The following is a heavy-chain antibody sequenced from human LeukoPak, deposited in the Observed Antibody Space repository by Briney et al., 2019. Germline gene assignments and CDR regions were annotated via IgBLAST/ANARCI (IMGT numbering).Heavy chain of an antibody. D-gene: IGHD6-13*01. CDR1: GGSISSSSYY. CDR3: ARASSSWYRGVDAFDI. CDR2: IYYSGST. V-gene: IGHV4-39*01. J-gene: IGHJ3*02. Sequence: PSETLSLTRTVSGGSISSSSYYWGWIRQPPGKGLEWIGSIYYSGSTYYNPSLKSRVTISVDTSKNQFSLKLSSVTAADTAVYYCARASSSWYRGVDAFDIWGQGTMVTVSS.